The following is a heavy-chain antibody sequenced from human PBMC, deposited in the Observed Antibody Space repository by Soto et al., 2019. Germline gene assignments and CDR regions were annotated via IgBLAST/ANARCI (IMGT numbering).Heavy chain of an antibody. D-gene: IGHD3-3*01. CDR2: IRSKADSYAT. Sequence: VQLVESGGGLVQPGGSLKLSCAASGFTFSGSPMHWVRQASGKGLEWVGRIRSKADSYATAYAASVKGRFSISRDDSRNTAYLQMNSLKTEDTAVYYCTRLLEWERNDDSWGQGTLVTVSS. J-gene: IGHJ5*01. CDR1: GFTFSGSP. V-gene: IGHV3-73*02. CDR3: TRLLEWERNDDS.